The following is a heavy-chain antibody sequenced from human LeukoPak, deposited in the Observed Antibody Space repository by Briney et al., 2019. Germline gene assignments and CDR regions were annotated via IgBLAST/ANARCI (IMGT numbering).Heavy chain of an antibody. Sequence: GGSLRLSCAASGFTFSSYAMSWVRQAPGKGLEWVSAISGSGGSTYYADSVKGRFTISRDNSKNTLYLQMNSLRAEDTAVYYCAKDPLSYQLLSAQFDYWGQGTLVTVSS. CDR1: GFTFSSYA. J-gene: IGHJ4*02. CDR2: ISGSGGST. CDR3: AKDPLSYQLLSAQFDY. D-gene: IGHD2-2*01. V-gene: IGHV3-23*01.